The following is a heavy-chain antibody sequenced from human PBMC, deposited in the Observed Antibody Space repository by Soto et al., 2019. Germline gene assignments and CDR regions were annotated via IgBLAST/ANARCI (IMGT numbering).Heavy chain of an antibody. D-gene: IGHD3-16*01. Sequence: QAHLVESGGRVVQPGRSLRLSCAASGFNFSTFGMYWVRQAPGKGLEWVAVIWYDGSQKYYADSVKGRFTISRDNSNNTLYLQMSSLRAEDTAVYYCAKEVWGLYTFGRPLDNWGHGTLVTVSS. J-gene: IGHJ4*01. CDR2: IWYDGSQK. CDR3: AKEVWGLYTFGRPLDN. CDR1: GFNFSTFG. V-gene: IGHV3-33*07.